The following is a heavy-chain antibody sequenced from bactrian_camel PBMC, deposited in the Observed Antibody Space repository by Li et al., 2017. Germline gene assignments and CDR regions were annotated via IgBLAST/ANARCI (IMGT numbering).Heavy chain of an antibody. V-gene: IGHV3S40*01. J-gene: IGHJ4*01. CDR1: GFTFSNYG. D-gene: IGHD2*01. CDR2: LIGDDGAT. Sequence: LVESGGGLVQPGGSLRLSCAASGFTFSNYGMTWVRQAPGKAREAVALIGDDGATKYADSVNGRFIVSRDNAKNTVYLQMNSLKPEDTAVYYCVSLVGRPLVRQGTQVTVS.